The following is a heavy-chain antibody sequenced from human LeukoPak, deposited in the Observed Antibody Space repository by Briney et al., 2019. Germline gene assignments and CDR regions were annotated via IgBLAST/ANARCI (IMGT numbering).Heavy chain of an antibody. CDR2: IYYGGGT. V-gene: IGHV4-59*08. CDR3: ARHGRGLVLYYFDY. D-gene: IGHD6-19*01. CDR1: GDSVSSYY. J-gene: IGHJ4*02. Sequence: SETLSLTCTVSGDSVSSYYWSWIRQPPGKGLEWIGYIYYGGGTMYNPSLRSRVTISIDTSKNQFSLKLSSVTAADTAVYYCARHGRGLVLYYFDYWGQGTLVTVSS.